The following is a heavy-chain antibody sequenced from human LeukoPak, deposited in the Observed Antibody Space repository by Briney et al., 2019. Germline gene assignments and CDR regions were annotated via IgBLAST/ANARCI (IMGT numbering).Heavy chain of an antibody. V-gene: IGHV3-21*01. J-gene: IGHJ4*02. CDR2: ISSSSSHI. CDR3: ARVVQMLRQWVVWISFDY. CDR1: GFTFNNYH. Sequence: PGGSLRLSCAASGFTFNNYHMNWVRQAPGKGLEWVSSISSSSSHIYYAESVKGRFTISRDNAKNSLYLQMNSLRAEDTAVYYCARVVQMLRQWVVWISFDYWGQGTLVTVSS. D-gene: IGHD6-19*01.